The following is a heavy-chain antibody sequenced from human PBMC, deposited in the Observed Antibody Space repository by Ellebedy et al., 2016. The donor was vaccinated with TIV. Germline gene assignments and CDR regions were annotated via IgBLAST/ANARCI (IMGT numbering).Heavy chain of an antibody. D-gene: IGHD1-1*01. Sequence: AASVKVSCKASGYSFTSHGITWVRQAPGQGLQWMGWVTAYNRDTYYAQNFQGRVTFTTDTSSSTAYLELRSLTSNDTGVYYCARKTDTGTSGDYWGQGTPVTVSS. CDR1: GYSFTSHG. J-gene: IGHJ4*02. V-gene: IGHV1-18*01. CDR2: VTAYNRDT. CDR3: ARKTDTGTSGDY.